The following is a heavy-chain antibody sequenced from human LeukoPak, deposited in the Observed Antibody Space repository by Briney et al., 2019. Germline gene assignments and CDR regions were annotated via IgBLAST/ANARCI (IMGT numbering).Heavy chain of an antibody. Sequence: GRSLRLSCAASGFIFSSYAIQWVRQAPGKGLEWVAVISYDGSNKFYADSVKGRFTISRDNSKNTLYLQMNSLRAEDTAVYYCARDLELLDYWGQGTLVTVSS. CDR2: ISYDGSNK. D-gene: IGHD1-7*01. CDR3: ARDLELLDY. J-gene: IGHJ4*02. V-gene: IGHV3-30-3*01. CDR1: GFIFSSYA.